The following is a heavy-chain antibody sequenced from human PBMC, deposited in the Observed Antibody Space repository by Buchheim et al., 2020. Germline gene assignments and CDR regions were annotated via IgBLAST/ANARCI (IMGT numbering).Heavy chain of an antibody. Sequence: QVQLVESGGGVVQPGRSLRLSCAASGFTFSSYGMHWVRQAPGKGLEWVAVIWYDGSNKYYADSVKGRFTISRDNSKNTLYLQMNSLRAEDTAVYYCARSLLRYFDWLFKNYYYYGMDVWGQGT. CDR1: GFTFSSYG. J-gene: IGHJ6*02. D-gene: IGHD3-9*01. V-gene: IGHV3-33*01. CDR2: IWYDGSNK. CDR3: ARSLLRYFDWLFKNYYYYGMDV.